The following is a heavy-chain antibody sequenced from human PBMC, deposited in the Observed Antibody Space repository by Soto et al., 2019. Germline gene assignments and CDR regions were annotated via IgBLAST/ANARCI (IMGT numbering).Heavy chain of an antibody. V-gene: IGHV4-39*01. CDR3: ARQEHTVYARGAFDT. Sequence: SETLSLTCTVSGGSISSSSYYWGWIRQPPGKGLEWIGSIYYSGSTYYNPSLKSRVTISVDTSKNQFSLKLSSVTAADTAVYYCARQEHTVYARGAFDTWGQGTMVTVSS. CDR2: IYYSGST. CDR1: GGSISSSSYY. J-gene: IGHJ3*02. D-gene: IGHD1-20*01.